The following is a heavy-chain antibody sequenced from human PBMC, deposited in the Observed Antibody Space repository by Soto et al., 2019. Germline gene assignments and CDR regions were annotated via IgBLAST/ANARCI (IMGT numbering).Heavy chain of an antibody. J-gene: IGHJ6*02. CDR1: GFTFSSYG. CDR2: IWYDGSNK. Sequence: QVQLVESGGGVVQPGRSLRLSCAASGFTFSSYGMHWVRQAPGKGLEWVAVIWYDGSNKYYADSVKGRFTISRDNSKNXLXLXMNSLRAEDTAVYYCARDGSSSWYGSIYYYYYGMDVWGQGTTVTVSS. V-gene: IGHV3-33*01. D-gene: IGHD6-13*01. CDR3: ARDGSSSWYGSIYYYYYGMDV.